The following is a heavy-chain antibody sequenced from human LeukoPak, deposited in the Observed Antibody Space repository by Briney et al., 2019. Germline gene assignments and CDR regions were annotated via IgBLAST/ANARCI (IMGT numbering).Heavy chain of an antibody. CDR1: GYSISSGYY. V-gene: IGHV4-38-2*02. Sequence: SETLSLTCTVSGYSISSGYYWGWIRQPPGKGLEWIGSIYHSGSTYYNPSLKSRVTISVDTSKNQFSLKLSSVTAADTAVYYCARVWDSSGWHGGGIMGVWGKGTTVTISS. CDR2: IYHSGST. CDR3: ARVWDSSGWHGGGIMGV. D-gene: IGHD6-19*01. J-gene: IGHJ6*03.